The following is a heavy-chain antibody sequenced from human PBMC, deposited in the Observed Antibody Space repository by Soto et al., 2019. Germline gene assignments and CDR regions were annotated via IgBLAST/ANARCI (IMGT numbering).Heavy chain of an antibody. V-gene: IGHV1-69*13. J-gene: IGHJ6*02. D-gene: IGHD2-2*02. CDR1: GGTFSSYA. Sequence: GASVKVSCKASGGTFSSYAISWVRQAAGQGLEWMGGIIPIFGTANYAQKFQGRVTITADESTSTAYMELSSLRSEDTAVYYCSRALVVVPAAIGGGNGMDVWGQGTTVTVSS. CDR3: SRALVVVPAAIGGGNGMDV. CDR2: IIPIFGTA.